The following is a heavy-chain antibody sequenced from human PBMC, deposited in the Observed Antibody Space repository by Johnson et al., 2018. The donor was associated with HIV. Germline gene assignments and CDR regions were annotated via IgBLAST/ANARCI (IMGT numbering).Heavy chain of an antibody. V-gene: IGHV3-23*01. CDR3: ALSTSWSIAFDI. J-gene: IGHJ3*02. CDR1: GFTFSSYA. D-gene: IGHD6-13*01. Sequence: VQLMESGGGVVQPGRSLRLSCAASGFTFSSYAMSWVRQAPGKGLEWVSAISGSGGSTYYADSVKGRFTISRDNSKNTLYLQMNSLRAEDTAMYYCALSTSWSIAFDIWGQGTMVTVSS. CDR2: ISGSGGST.